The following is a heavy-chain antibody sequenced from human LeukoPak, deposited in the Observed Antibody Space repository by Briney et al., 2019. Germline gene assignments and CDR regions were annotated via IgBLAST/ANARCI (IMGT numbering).Heavy chain of an antibody. D-gene: IGHD2-15*01. J-gene: IGHJ6*03. V-gene: IGHV3-23*01. Sequence: GGSLRLSCAASRFTFSSFAMSWVRQAPGKGLEWVSAISGTGGSTFYADSVKGRFTISRDNSKNTLYLQMNSLRVEDTAIYYCAKEKGQDGYCSGGSCHPGYMYVWGKGTTVTVSS. CDR2: ISGTGGST. CDR3: AKEKGQDGYCSGGSCHPGYMYV. CDR1: RFTFSSFA.